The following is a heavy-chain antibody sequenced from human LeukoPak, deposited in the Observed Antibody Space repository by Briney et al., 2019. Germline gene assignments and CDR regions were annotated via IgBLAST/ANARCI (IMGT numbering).Heavy chain of an antibody. CDR2: ISYSGSSK. J-gene: IGHJ6*02. CDR3: ARDFTGFYGMDV. Sequence: PGGSLRLSCAASGFSFSAYGMHWVRQAPGKGLEWVAVISYSGSSKFYLDTVKGRFSISRDNSKNTLYLQMNSLRVEDTAVYYCARDFTGFYGMDVWGQGTTVTVSS. D-gene: IGHD3-10*01. V-gene: IGHV3-30*03. CDR1: GFSFSAYG.